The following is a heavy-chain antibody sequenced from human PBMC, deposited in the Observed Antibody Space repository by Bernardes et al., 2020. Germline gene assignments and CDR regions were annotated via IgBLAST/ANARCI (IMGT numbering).Heavy chain of an antibody. Sequence: ASVKVSCKASGYSFTSYGISWVRQAPGQGLEWIGGISVYNGDTYFAQKLQGRLTMTTDTSTSTAYMDLRSLKSDDTAVYYCARVGAIRARTGWRLTYFYSCMDVWCGGTTVTVSS. J-gene: IGHJ6*04. CDR3: ARVGAIRARTGWRLTYFYSCMDV. CDR2: ISVYNGDT. CDR1: GYSFTSYG. V-gene: IGHV1-18*01. D-gene: IGHD6-19*01.